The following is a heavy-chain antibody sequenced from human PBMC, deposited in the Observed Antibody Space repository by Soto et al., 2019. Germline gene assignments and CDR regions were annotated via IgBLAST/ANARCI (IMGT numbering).Heavy chain of an antibody. CDR2: IYYSGST. V-gene: IGHV4-59*01. CDR1: GGSISSYY. J-gene: IGHJ5*02. D-gene: IGHD3-22*01. CDR3: ARDGYYYDTPLDP. Sequence: QVQLQESGPGLVKPSETLSLTCTVSGGSISSYYWSWIRQPPGKGLEWIGYIYYSGSTNYNPSLKSRVTISVDTSKNQFSLKLSSVTAADTAVYYCARDGYYYDTPLDPWGQGTLVTVSS.